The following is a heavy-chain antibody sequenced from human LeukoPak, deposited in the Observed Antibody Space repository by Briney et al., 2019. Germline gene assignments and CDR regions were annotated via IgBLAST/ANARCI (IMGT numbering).Heavy chain of an antibody. D-gene: IGHD6-13*01. J-gene: IGHJ4*02. CDR1: GFTFSSYA. V-gene: IGHV3-30-3*01. CDR2: ISYDGSNK. Sequence: GRSLRLSCAASGFTFSSYAMHWVRQAPGKGLEWVAVISYDGSNKYYADSVKGRFTISRDNSKNTLYLQMNSLRAEDTAVYYCARGGILQIAAAGLDYWGQGTLVTVSS. CDR3: ARGGILQIAAAGLDY.